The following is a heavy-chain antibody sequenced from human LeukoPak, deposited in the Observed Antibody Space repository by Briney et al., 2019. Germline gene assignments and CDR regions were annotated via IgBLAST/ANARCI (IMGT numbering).Heavy chain of an antibody. V-gene: IGHV1-69*04. CDR1: GGTFSSYA. Sequence: ASVKVSCKASGGTFSSYAISWVRQAPGQGLEWMGRIIPILGIANYAQKFQGRVTITADKSTSTAYMELSSLRSEDTAVYYCARGSGFTTIVVVNDAFDIWGQGTMVTVSS. D-gene: IGHD3-22*01. CDR3: ARGSGFTTIVVVNDAFDI. CDR2: IIPILGIA. J-gene: IGHJ3*02.